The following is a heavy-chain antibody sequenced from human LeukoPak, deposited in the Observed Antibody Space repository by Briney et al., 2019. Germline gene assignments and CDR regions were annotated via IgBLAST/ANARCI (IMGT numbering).Heavy chain of an antibody. CDR1: GFIFSSYA. CDR2: ISSNGVST. V-gene: IGHV3-64D*06. Sequence: QPGGSLRLSCSASGFIFSSYAMHWVRQAPGKGLEYVSAISSNGVSTYYADSVKGRFTISRDNSKNTLYLQMTSLRAEDTAVYYCVKPREAIAVAGTGFDYWGQGTLVTVSS. J-gene: IGHJ4*02. D-gene: IGHD6-19*01. CDR3: VKPREAIAVAGTGFDY.